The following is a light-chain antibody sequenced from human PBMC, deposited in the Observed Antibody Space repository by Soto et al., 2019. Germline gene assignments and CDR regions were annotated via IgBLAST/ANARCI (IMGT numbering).Light chain of an antibody. CDR1: QSVSSN. J-gene: IGKJ4*01. CDR2: GAS. Sequence: EIVMTQSPGTLSVSPGERATLSCRASQSVSSNLACYPQQPCHAPRLLIYGASTRATGIPARFSGSGSGTEFPLTISRLQSEDFSVYDCQHYNNWPLTFGCGNKVEIQ. V-gene: IGKV3-15*01. CDR3: QHYNNWPLT.